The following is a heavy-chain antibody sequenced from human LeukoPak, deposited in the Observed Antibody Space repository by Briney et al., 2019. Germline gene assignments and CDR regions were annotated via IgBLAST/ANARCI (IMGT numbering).Heavy chain of an antibody. D-gene: IGHD3-10*01. J-gene: IGHJ3*02. CDR3: AHRLPSPMVRGVKDAFDI. CDR2: IFWNDDK. V-gene: IGHV2-5*01. Sequence: SGPTLVKPTQTLTLTCSFSGFSLSTSGVAVGWIRQPPGKPLERLALIFWNDDKRYSPSLKSRLTITKDTSKTQVVLTMTNMDPVDTATYYCAHRLPSPMVRGVKDAFDIWGQGTMVTVSS. CDR1: GFSLSTSGVA.